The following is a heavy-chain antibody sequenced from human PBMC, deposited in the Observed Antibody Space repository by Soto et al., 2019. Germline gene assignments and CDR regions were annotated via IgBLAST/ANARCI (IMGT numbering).Heavy chain of an antibody. CDR1: GGSFSGYY. CDR2: INHSGST. Sequence: SETLSLTCAVYGGSFSGYYWSWIRQPPGKGLEWIGEINHSGSTNYNPSLKSRVTISVDTSKNQFSLKLSSVTAADTAVYYCARKSNYYYYGMDVWGQGTTVTVSS. V-gene: IGHV4-34*01. J-gene: IGHJ6*02. CDR3: ARKSNYYYYGMDV.